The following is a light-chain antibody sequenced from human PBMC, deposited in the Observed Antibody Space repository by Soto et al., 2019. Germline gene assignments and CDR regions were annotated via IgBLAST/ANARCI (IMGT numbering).Light chain of an antibody. CDR3: AAWDDSLSGPV. Sequence: QSVLTQPPSASGTPGQRVTISCSGSSSNIGRNPVYWYQQVPGTAPKLLFYTNDQRPSGVPDRFAGSKSGTSAALAISGLRSEDEADYYCAAWDDSLSGPVFGGGTKLTVL. V-gene: IGLV1-47*02. CDR2: TND. J-gene: IGLJ3*02. CDR1: SSNIGRNP.